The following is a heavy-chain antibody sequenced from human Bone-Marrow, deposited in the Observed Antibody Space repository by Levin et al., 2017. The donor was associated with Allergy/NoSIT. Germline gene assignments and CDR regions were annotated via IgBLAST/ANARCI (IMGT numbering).Heavy chain of an antibody. V-gene: IGHV3-66*02. CDR2: VYRGGAT. CDR3: ARTIYEVLSTYMDV. CDR1: GLMVSDNY. Sequence: GGSLRLSCAASGLMVSDNYMTWVRQAPGKGLEWVALVYRGGATYYADVVKGRFTISRDNSKNTMGLQMKDLRPEDKAVYYCARTIYEVLSTYMDVWGEGTAVTVSS. J-gene: IGHJ6*03. D-gene: IGHD3-3*01.